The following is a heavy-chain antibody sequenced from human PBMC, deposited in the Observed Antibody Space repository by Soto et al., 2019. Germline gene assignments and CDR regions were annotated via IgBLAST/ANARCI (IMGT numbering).Heavy chain of an antibody. CDR2: VDPSDSHS. J-gene: IGHJ4*02. CDR1: GYTFTNYW. Sequence: EMQLVQSGAEVKKPGESLKVSCKGSGYTFTNYWISWVRQTPGKGLEWMGKVDPSDSHSNYSPSFQGHVTISTDKSTNPALLQWSSLKASDTAVYYCAISTYDSSGYYWDYWGQGTLITVSS. CDR3: AISTYDSSGYYWDY. V-gene: IGHV5-10-1*01. D-gene: IGHD3-22*01.